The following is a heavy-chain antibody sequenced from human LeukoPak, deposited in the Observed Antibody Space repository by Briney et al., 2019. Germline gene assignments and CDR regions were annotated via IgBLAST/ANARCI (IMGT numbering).Heavy chain of an antibody. J-gene: IGHJ5*02. V-gene: IGHV4-39*01. CDR2: IYYSGST. CDR1: GGSISSSIYY. D-gene: IGHD2-2*01. CDR3: ARRGYCSSTSCYEYWFDP. Sequence: SETLSLTYTVSGGSISSSIYYWGWIRQPPGKGLEWIGIIYYSGSTYYNPSLKSRLTISVDTSKNQFSLKLSSVTATDTAVYYCARRGYCSSTSCYEYWFDPWGQGTLVTVSS.